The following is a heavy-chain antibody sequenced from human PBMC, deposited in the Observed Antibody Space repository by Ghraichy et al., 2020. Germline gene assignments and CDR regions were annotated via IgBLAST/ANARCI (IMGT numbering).Heavy chain of an antibody. CDR1: GDSVSSNSAA. CDR3: ARDILVGATSSLASAFDI. J-gene: IGHJ3*02. D-gene: IGHD1-26*01. V-gene: IGHV6-1*01. Sequence: SETLSLTCAISGDSVSSNSAAWNWIRQSPSRGLEWLGSTYYRSKWYNDYAVSVKSRLTINPDTSKNQFSLQLNSVTPEDTAVYYCARDILVGATSSLASAFDIWGQGTMVTVSS. CDR2: TYYRSKWYN.